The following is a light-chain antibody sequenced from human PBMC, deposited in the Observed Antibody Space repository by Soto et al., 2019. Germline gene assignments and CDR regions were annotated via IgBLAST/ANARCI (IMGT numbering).Light chain of an antibody. Sequence: QSALTQPPSASGSPGQSVTLSCTGTSSDVGGYDYVSWYQQHPGKAPKLVIYEVTKRPSGVPDRFSGSKSGNTASLTVSGLQAEDEADYYCSSYAGINNWEVFGGGTKLTVL. CDR2: EVT. CDR3: SSYAGINNWEV. J-gene: IGLJ2*01. V-gene: IGLV2-8*01. CDR1: SSDVGGYDY.